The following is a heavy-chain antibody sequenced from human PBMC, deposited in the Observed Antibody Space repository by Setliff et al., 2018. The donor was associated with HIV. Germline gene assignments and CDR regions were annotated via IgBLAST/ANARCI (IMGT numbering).Heavy chain of an antibody. J-gene: IGHJ6*02. D-gene: IGHD4-4*01. V-gene: IGHV2-26*01. CDR3: ARTTLTTGASGYYYYYGMDV. CDR1: GFSLNNARMG. Sequence: SGPTLVNPTETLTLTCTVSGFSLNNARMGVSWIHQTPGKALEWLAHIFSNDEKSYSTSLKSRLTISKDTSKSQVLLTMTNMDPVDTATYYCARTTLTTGASGYYYYYGMDVWGQGTTVTVSS. CDR2: IFSNDEK.